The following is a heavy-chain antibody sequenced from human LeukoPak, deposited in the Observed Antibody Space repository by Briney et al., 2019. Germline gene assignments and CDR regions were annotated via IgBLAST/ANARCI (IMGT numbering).Heavy chain of an antibody. CDR1: GSTFSSYE. Sequence: GGSLRLSCAASGSTFSSYEMNWVRQAPGKGLEWVSSISSSSSYIYYADSVKGRFTISRDNAKNSLYLQMNSLRAEDTAVYYCARDSGAALDYWGQGTLVTVSS. CDR2: ISSSSSYI. J-gene: IGHJ4*02. D-gene: IGHD2-15*01. V-gene: IGHV3-21*01. CDR3: ARDSGAALDY.